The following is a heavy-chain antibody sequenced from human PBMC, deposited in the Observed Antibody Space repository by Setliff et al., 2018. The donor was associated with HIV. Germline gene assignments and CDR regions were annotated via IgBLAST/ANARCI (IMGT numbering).Heavy chain of an antibody. Sequence: SETLSVTCAVYGGSFSGYYWSWIRQTPGKGLEWIGEANHSGSTNYNPSLKSRVSISVDTSKNQSSLKLHSVTAADTAVYYCVRAGAGQQLVDYWGLGTLVTVSS. V-gene: IGHV4-34*01. CDR1: GGSFSGYY. D-gene: IGHD4-4*01. J-gene: IGHJ4*02. CDR3: VRAGAGQQLVDY. CDR2: ANHSGST.